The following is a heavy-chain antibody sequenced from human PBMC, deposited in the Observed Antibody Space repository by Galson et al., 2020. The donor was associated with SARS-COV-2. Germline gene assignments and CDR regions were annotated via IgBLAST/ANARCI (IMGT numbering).Heavy chain of an antibody. CDR2: IFYTGIT. CDR1: DVSIKNYY. CDR3: ARLAFGGASYFDY. J-gene: IGHJ4*02. Sequence: SQTLSLTCTVSDVSIKNYYWSWIRQSPGKGLEWFAYIFYTGITNYNPSLESRVTISVDTSKNQFSLRLSSVTAADTAVYYCARLAFGGASYFDYWGQGTLVTVSS. D-gene: IGHD3-10*01. V-gene: IGHV4-59*08.